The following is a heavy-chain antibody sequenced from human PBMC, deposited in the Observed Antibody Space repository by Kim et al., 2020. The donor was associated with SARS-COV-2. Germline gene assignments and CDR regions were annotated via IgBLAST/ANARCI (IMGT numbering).Heavy chain of an antibody. CDR1: GFTFSSYA. CDR2: LSDSGVGT. D-gene: IGHD3-3*02. CDR3: AKAASPLGIETYYFDY. J-gene: IGHJ4*01. V-gene: IGHV3-23*01. Sequence: GGSLRLSCAASGFTFSSYAMSWVRQAPGKGLDWVSGLSDSGVGTYYADSVQGWITISRDTSKNTLYLQMNRLRAEDTAVYYCAKAASPLGIETYYFDYWG.